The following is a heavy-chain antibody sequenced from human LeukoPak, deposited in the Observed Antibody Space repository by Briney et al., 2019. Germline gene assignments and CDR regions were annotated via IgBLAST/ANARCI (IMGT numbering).Heavy chain of an antibody. V-gene: IGHV3-21*01. CDR1: EFVFSSHA. D-gene: IGHD3-22*01. CDR3: ARVFWETVNTGYYSDF. CDR2: ITSSSSDI. J-gene: IGHJ4*02. Sequence: GGSPRLSCVASEFVFSSHAMIWVRQALGKGLEWMSSITSSSSDIFYADSVRGRFTISRDNANNALHLQMNSLRAEDTAVYYCARVFWETVNTGYYSDFWGQGTLVTVSS.